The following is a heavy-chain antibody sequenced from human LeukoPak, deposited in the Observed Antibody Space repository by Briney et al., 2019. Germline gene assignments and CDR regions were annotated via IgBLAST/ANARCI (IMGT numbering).Heavy chain of an antibody. CDR3: ARETGTDAFDI. J-gene: IGHJ3*02. CDR2: IIPILGIA. Sequence: SVKVSCKASGGTFSSYAISWVRQAPGQGLEWMGRIIPILGIANYAQKFQGRVTITADKSTSTAHMELSSLRSEDTAVYYCARETGTDAFDIWGQGTMVTVSS. D-gene: IGHD1-1*01. CDR1: GGTFSSYA. V-gene: IGHV1-69*04.